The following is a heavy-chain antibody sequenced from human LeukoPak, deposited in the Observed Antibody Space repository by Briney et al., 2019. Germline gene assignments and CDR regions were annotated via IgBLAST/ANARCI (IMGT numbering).Heavy chain of an antibody. CDR3: SKSAVAGTHYYYYDMDV. CDR2: ISYDGSHE. J-gene: IGHJ6*02. V-gene: IGHV3-30*18. Sequence: GGSLRFSCAASGFNFGSYGMHWVRQAPGKGLEWVAVISYDGSHEYYADSVKGRFTISRDSSRNTLYLQMDSLRPEDTAMYYCSKSAVAGTHYYYYDMDVWGQGTTVTVSS. D-gene: IGHD6-19*01. CDR1: GFNFGSYG.